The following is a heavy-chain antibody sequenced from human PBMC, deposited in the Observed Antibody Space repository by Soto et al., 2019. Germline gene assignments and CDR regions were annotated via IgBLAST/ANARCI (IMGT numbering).Heavy chain of an antibody. CDR3: ARGSASKSGHLWYFDL. J-gene: IGHJ2*01. V-gene: IGHV3-21*01. CDR1: GFTFDTYT. D-gene: IGHD2-8*02. CDR2: ISATTTYK. Sequence: GGSLRLSCTASGFTFDTYTMNWLRQAPGRGLEWVSSISATTTYKYYAASVEGRFTISRDNAKNSLYLQTNSLGAGDTAVYYCARGSASKSGHLWYFDLWGRGTLVTVSS.